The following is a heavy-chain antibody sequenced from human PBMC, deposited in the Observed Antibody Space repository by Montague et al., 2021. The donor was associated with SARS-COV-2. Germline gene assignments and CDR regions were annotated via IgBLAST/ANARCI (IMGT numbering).Heavy chain of an antibody. CDR2: IYKNENS. CDR3: AGERDYRRNFDF. Sequence: SETLSLTCTVSGGSISSYYWRWIRHTPGKGLEWISYIYKNENSNYNPSLKSRVAISLDTSRSQIYLNMTSVTAADTAMYFCAGERDYRRNFDFWGQGALVSVS. CDR1: GGSISSYY. J-gene: IGHJ4*02. V-gene: IGHV4-59*13. D-gene: IGHD4-17*01.